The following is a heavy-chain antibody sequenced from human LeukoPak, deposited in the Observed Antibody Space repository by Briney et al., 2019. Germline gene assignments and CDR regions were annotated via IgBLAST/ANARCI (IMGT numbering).Heavy chain of an antibody. J-gene: IGHJ3*01. CDR1: GFTFSTYA. CDR2: ISATGSTT. D-gene: IGHD6-13*01. V-gene: IGHV3-23*01. Sequence: GGSLRLSCAASGFTFSTYAMTWVRQAPGKGLESVSLISATGSTTYYADSVKGRFTISRDNSKNTLYLQMNSLRAEDTAVYYLSRAPPPYSSSWYSDAFDVWGQGTMVTVSS. CDR3: SRAPPPYSSSWYSDAFDV.